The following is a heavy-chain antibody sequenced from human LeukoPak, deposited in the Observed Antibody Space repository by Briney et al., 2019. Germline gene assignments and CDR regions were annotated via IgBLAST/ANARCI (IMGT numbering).Heavy chain of an antibody. Sequence: GGSLRLSCAASGFTFSDYYMSWIRQAPGKGLEWVSYISSSGSIIYYADSVKGRFTISRDNAKNSLYLQMNSLRAEDTAVYYCARTTASLDDAFDIWGQGTMVTVSS. D-gene: IGHD4-17*01. CDR2: ISSSGSII. CDR1: GFTFSDYY. V-gene: IGHV3-11*04. J-gene: IGHJ3*02. CDR3: ARTTASLDDAFDI.